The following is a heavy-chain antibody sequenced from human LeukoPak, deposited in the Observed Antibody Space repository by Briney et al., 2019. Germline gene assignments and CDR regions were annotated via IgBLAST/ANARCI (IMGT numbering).Heavy chain of an antibody. CDR2: IYSGGST. CDR1: GFTFSSYG. CDR3: ARDLGR. D-gene: IGHD3-16*01. V-gene: IGHV3-66*01. J-gene: IGHJ4*02. Sequence: GGSLRLSCAASGFTFSSYGMHWVRQAPGKGLEWVSVIYSGGSTYYADSVKGRFTISRDNSKNTLHLQMNSLRAEDTAVYYCARDLGRWGQGTLVTVSS.